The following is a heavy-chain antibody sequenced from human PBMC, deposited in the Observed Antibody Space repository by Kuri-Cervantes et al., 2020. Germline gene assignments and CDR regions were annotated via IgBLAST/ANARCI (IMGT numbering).Heavy chain of an antibody. CDR3: AKGGYSSGWYFDY. CDR2: ISYDGSNK. Sequence: LSLTCAASGFTFSSYGMHWVRQAPGKGLEWVAVISYDGSNKYYADSVKGRFTISRDNSKNTLYLQMNSLRAEDTAVYYCAKGGYSSGWYFDYWGQGTPVTVSS. J-gene: IGHJ4*02. D-gene: IGHD6-19*01. V-gene: IGHV3-30*18. CDR1: GFTFSSYG.